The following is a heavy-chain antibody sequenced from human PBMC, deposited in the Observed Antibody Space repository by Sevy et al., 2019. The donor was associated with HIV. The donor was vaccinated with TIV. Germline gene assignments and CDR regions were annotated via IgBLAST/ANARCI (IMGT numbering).Heavy chain of an antibody. CDR2: IGCDGSKK. D-gene: IGHD2-2*01. Sequence: GGSLRLSCAASGFTFSSYGMHWVRQAPGKGLEWVATIGCDGSKKYYAESVKGRITISRDNSKNTRYMQMNSLRAEDTAVYFCAREGVPAAIGLDYWGQGTLVTVSS. CDR3: AREGVPAAIGLDY. CDR1: GFTFSSYG. J-gene: IGHJ4*02. V-gene: IGHV3-33*01.